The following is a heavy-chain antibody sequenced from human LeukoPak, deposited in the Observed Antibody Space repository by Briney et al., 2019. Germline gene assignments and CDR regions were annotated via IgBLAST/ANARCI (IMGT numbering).Heavy chain of an antibody. V-gene: IGHV3-21*04. CDR3: AKDPTWTYYDILTGDY. J-gene: IGHJ4*02. Sequence: GGSLRLSCAASGFTFSSCGFNWVRQAPGKGLEWVSSIGPTGTDRYYADSVRGRFTISRDNAKNTLYLQMNSLRAEDTAVYYCAKDPTWTYYDILTGDYWGQGTLVTVSS. CDR2: IGPTGTDR. CDR1: GFTFSSCG. D-gene: IGHD3-9*01.